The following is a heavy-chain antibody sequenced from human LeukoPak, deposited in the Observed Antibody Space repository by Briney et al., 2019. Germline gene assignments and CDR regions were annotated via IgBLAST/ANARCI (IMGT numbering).Heavy chain of an antibody. CDR1: GFTFRNYP. V-gene: IGHV3-64*01. J-gene: IGHJ4*02. Sequence: QAGGSLRLSCVASGFTFRNYPMHWVRQAPGKGLQYVAAISGDGGNTYYATSVKGRFTISRDNSKNTLYLQMGSLRAEDMALYYCARETYGGNVYWGQGTLVTASS. CDR3: ARETYGGNVY. D-gene: IGHD4/OR15-4a*01. CDR2: ISGDGGNT.